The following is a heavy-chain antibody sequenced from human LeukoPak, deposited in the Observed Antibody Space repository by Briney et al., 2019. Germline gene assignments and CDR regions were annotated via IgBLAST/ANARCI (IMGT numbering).Heavy chain of an antibody. CDR1: GVSMSPYY. V-gene: IGHV4-59*01. CDR3: ARALVGAADGLFDY. D-gene: IGHD6-13*01. CDR2: VFHSGGT. J-gene: IGHJ4*02. Sequence: PSETLSLTCTVSGVSMSPYYWTWIRQPPGKSLECLGYVFHSGGTTYSPSVKTRITMSVDTSRNQFSLNLRSVTAADTAVYFCARALVGAADGLFDYWGQGTLVTVSS.